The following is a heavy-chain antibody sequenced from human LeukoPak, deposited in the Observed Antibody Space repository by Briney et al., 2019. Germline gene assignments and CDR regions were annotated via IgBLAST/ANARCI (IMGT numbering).Heavy chain of an antibody. CDR2: ISSSSSYI. V-gene: IGHV3-21*01. CDR1: GFTFSSYS. J-gene: IGHJ4*02. CDR3: ARAHLEKYDILTGYPGAYFDY. D-gene: IGHD3-9*01. Sequence: GGSLRLSCAASGFTFSSYSMNWVRQAPGKGLEWVSSISSSSSYIYYADSVKGRFTISRDNAKNSLYLQMNSLRAEDTAVYYCARAHLEKYDILTGYPGAYFDYWGQGTLVTVSS.